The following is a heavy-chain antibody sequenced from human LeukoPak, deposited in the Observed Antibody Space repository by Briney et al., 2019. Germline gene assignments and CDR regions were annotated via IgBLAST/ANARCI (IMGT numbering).Heavy chain of an antibody. V-gene: IGHV3-23*01. J-gene: IGHJ4*02. Sequence: GGSLRLSCAASGLTFSSYAMSWVRQTPGKGLEWVSGISGNGGSTYYADSVKGRFTIYRDNSKNTLFLQMNSLRAEDTAVYYCAKIPVSYSSGWSNFDYWGQGTLVTVSS. D-gene: IGHD6-19*01. CDR2: ISGNGGST. CDR1: GLTFSSYA. CDR3: AKIPVSYSSGWSNFDY.